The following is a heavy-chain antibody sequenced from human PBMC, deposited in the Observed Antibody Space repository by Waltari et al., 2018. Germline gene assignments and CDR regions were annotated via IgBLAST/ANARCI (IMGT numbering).Heavy chain of an antibody. CDR2: MNPTSGST. V-gene: IGHV1-8*03. Sequence: QVQLVQSGAEVKKPRASVRVSCKSSGYSFTSYNLNWVRQAAGQGLEWMGWMNPTSGSTGYAQKFQDRVTITRNTSIGTAYMELRSLRSEDTAVYYCARDYGSGTYYYMDVWGKGTTVTVSS. J-gene: IGHJ6*03. CDR1: GYSFTSYN. D-gene: IGHD3-10*01. CDR3: ARDYGSGTYYYMDV.